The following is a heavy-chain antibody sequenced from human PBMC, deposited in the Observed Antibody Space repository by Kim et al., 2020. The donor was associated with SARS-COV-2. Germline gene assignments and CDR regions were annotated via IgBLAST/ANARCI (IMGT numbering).Heavy chain of an antibody. J-gene: IGHJ5*02. V-gene: IGHV5-51*01. CDR1: GYSFTSYW. Sequence: GESLKISCKGSGYSFTSYWIGWVRQMPGKGLEWMGIIYPGDSDTRYSPSFQGQVTISADKSISTAYLQWSSLKASDTAMYYCATAKGSGSYYKGWFDPWGQGTLVTVSS. CDR3: ATAKGSGSYYKGWFDP. D-gene: IGHD3-10*01. CDR2: IYPGDSDT.